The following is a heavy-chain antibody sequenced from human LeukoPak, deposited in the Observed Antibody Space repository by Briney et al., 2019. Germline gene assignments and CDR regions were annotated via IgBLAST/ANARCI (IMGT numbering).Heavy chain of an antibody. J-gene: IGHJ6*02. CDR2: MNPNSGNT. CDR1: GYTSTSYD. D-gene: IGHD3-16*01. CDR3: ARVGGLYYYYYGMDV. V-gene: IGHV1-8*01. Sequence: ASVKVSCKASGYTSTSYDINWVRQATGQGLEWMGWMNPNSGNTGYAQKFQGRVTMTRNTSISTAYMELSSLRSEDTAVYYCARVGGLYYYYYGMDVWGQGTTVTVSS.